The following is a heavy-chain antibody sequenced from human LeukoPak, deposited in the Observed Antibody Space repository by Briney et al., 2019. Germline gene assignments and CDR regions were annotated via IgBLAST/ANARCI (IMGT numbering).Heavy chain of an antibody. CDR2: ISAYNGNT. D-gene: IGHD6-19*01. CDR1: GYTFTSYY. CDR3: AREEKKAVAGTENDY. Sequence: ASVKVSCKASGYTFTSYYMYWVRQAPGQGLEWMGWISAYNGNTNYAQKLQGRVTMTTDTSTSTAYMELRSLRSDDTAVYYCAREEKKAVAGTENDYWGQGTLVTVSS. J-gene: IGHJ4*02. V-gene: IGHV1-18*01.